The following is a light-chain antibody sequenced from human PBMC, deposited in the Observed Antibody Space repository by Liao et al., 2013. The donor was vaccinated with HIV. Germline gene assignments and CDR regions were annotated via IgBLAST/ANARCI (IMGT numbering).Light chain of an antibody. J-gene: IGLJ1*01. V-gene: IGLV3-1*01. Sequence: SYDLTQPPSVSVSPGQTATISCSGQNLGDKHASWYQQKPGQSPVLVIYQDVKRPSGIPERFSGSNSGDTATLTISGTQAADEADYYCQAWDSGTGVFGTGTKVTVL. CDR1: NLGDKH. CDR3: QAWDSGTGV. CDR2: QDV.